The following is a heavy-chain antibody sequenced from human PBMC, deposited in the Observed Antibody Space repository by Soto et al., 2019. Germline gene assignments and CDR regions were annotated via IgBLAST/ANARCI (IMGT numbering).Heavy chain of an antibody. J-gene: IGHJ3*02. D-gene: IGHD3-22*01. Sequence: GASVKVSCKVSGYTLTELSMHRVRQAPGKGLEWMGGFDPEDGETIYAQKFQGRVTMTEDTSTDTAYMELSSLRSEDTAVYYCATFAYYYDSSGYNDAFDIWGQGTMVTVSS. CDR2: FDPEDGET. CDR1: GYTLTELS. V-gene: IGHV1-24*01. CDR3: ATFAYYYDSSGYNDAFDI.